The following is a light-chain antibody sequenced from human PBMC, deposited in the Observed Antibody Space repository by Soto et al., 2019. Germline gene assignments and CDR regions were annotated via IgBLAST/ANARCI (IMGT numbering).Light chain of an antibody. V-gene: IGKV1-5*03. CDR2: KAS. CDR1: QSISSW. CDR3: QQYNSYSPET. Sequence: DIQMTQSPSTLSASVGDRVTITCRASQSISSWLAWYQQKPGKAPKLLIYKASSLESGVPSRFSGSGSGTEFTLTISSLQPDDFATYYCQQYNSYSPETFGQGTKLDI. J-gene: IGKJ2*01.